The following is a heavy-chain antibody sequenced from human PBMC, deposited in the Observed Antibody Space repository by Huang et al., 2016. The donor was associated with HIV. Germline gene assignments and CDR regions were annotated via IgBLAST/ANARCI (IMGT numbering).Heavy chain of an antibody. CDR1: GGSISTHY. V-gene: IGHV4-59*11. Sequence: QVQLQESGPGLVTPSETLSLTCTVSGGSISTHYWSWIRQPPGKGLEWIWRIDYRGSTNYSPSLKSRVTILLDTSKNQFSLRVNSVTAADTAMYYCARDHHDFWRGYRRMYFFDHWGQGTLVTVSS. CDR3: ARDHHDFWRGYRRMYFFDH. J-gene: IGHJ4*02. D-gene: IGHD3-3*01. CDR2: IDYRGST.